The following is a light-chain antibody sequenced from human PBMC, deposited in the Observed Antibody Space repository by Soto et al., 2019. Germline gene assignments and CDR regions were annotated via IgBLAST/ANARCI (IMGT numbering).Light chain of an antibody. CDR2: DAS. V-gene: IGKV3-20*01. J-gene: IGKJ1*01. Sequence: IVLTQSPGTLSLSPGERATLSCRASQSVSSSSLAWYQQRRGQAPRLLIHDASSRATGIPDRFSGSGSGTDFTLTISRLEPEDFAVYYCQQYGGSPRTFGQGTKVDI. CDR1: QSVSSSS. CDR3: QQYGGSPRT.